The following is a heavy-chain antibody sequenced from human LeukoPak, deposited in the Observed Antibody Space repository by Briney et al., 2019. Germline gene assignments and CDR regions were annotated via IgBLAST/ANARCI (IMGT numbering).Heavy chain of an antibody. D-gene: IGHD3-22*01. J-gene: IGHJ4*02. CDR1: GYTFTGYY. V-gene: IGHV1-2*02. CDR2: INPNSGGT. CDR3: ARCKITMIVVVIFDY. Sequence: GASVKVSCKASGYTFTGYYMHWVRQAPGQGLEWMGWINPNSGGTNYAQKFQGRVTMTRDTSISTAYMELSRLRSDDTAVYYCARCKITMIVVVIFDYWGQGTLVTASS.